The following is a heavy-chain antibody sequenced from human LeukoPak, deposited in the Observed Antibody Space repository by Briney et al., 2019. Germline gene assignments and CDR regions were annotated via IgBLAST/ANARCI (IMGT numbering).Heavy chain of an antibody. Sequence: GGSLRLSCAASGFTFSGYSLNWVRQAPGKGLEWVSSISSSSSYVYYADSVKGRFTFSRDNAKNSLYLQMNSLRAEDTAVYYCARDLGGSHDYWGQGTLVTVSS. CDR3: ARDLGGSHDY. V-gene: IGHV3-21*01. J-gene: IGHJ4*02. CDR2: ISSSSSYV. CDR1: GFTFSGYS. D-gene: IGHD1-26*01.